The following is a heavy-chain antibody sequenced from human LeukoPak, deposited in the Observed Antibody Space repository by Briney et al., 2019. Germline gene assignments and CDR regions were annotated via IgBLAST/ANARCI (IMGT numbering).Heavy chain of an antibody. Sequence: GGSLRLSCAPSGFTFSSYWMSWVREAPGKGLEWVANIKQDGSEKYYVDSVKGRFTISRDNAKNSLYLQMNSLRAEDTAVYYCASYNDYMAPYGMDVWGQGTTVTVSS. CDR2: IKQDGSEK. CDR3: ASYNDYMAPYGMDV. D-gene: IGHD4-4*01. V-gene: IGHV3-7*01. J-gene: IGHJ6*02. CDR1: GFTFSSYW.